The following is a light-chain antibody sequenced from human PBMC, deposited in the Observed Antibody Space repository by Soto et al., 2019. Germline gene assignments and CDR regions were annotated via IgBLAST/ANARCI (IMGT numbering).Light chain of an antibody. J-gene: IGKJ1*01. CDR3: QQYNSYPWT. CDR2: KAS. Sequence: DIQMTQSPSTLSASVGDRVTITCRASQSISSWLAWYQQKPGKAPKLLIYKASSLESGVPSRFSGSGSGTEFTPTISSLPPDDFATYYCQQYNSYPWTFGQGTKVEIK. V-gene: IGKV1-5*03. CDR1: QSISSW.